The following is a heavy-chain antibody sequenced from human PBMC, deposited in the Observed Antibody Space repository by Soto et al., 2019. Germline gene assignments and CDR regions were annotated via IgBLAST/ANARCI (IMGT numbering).Heavy chain of an antibody. J-gene: IGHJ4*02. CDR1: GFTFSSYS. CDR2: ISSSSSTI. D-gene: IGHD3-10*01. V-gene: IGHV3-48*02. CDR3: SRRPLWFGEPPYYFDY. Sequence: GGSLRLSCAASGFTFSSYSMNWVRKAPGKGLEWVSYISSSSSTIYYADSVKGRFTISRDNAKNSLYLQMNSLRDEDTAAYYCSRRPLWFGEPPYYFDYWRQGTLVTVSS.